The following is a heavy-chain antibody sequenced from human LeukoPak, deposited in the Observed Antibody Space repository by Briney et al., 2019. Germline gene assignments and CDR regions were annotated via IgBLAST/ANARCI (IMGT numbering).Heavy chain of an antibody. V-gene: IGHV3-74*01. Sequence: GGSLRLSCAASGFTFSDSWMHWVRQAPGKGLVWVSRMNSDGNTIDYADSVKGRFTISRDNARNTLFLQMNSLRAEDTAIYYCARAGSFRFDYWGQGTLATVSS. J-gene: IGHJ4*02. CDR1: GFTFSDSW. CDR3: ARAGSFRFDY. D-gene: IGHD3-10*01. CDR2: MNSDGNTI.